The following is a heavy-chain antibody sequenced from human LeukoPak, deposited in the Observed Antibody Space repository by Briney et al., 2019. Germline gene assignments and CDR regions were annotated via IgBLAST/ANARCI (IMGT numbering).Heavy chain of an antibody. J-gene: IGHJ4*02. D-gene: IGHD3/OR15-3a*01. CDR1: GFTFVNSA. CDR3: AADDLSTGY. Sequence: SVTVSCKASGFTFVNSAIQWVRQARGQRLECMGWIVVGSGNANYAQKLQERVTFTRDMSTGTAYMTLRNLRSEDTAVYYCAADDLSTGYWGQGTLVTVAS. CDR2: IVVGSGNA. V-gene: IGHV1-58*02.